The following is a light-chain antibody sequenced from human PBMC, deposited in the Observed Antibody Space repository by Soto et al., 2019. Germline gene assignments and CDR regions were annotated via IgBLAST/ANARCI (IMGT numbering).Light chain of an antibody. CDR2: DVS. CDR3: CSYAGSYTWV. V-gene: IGLV2-11*01. Sequence: LTQPRSVSGSPGQSVTISCTGTSSDVGGYNYVSWYQQHPGKAPKLMIYDVSKRPSGVPDRFSGSKSGNTASLTISGLQAEDEADYYCCSYAGSYTWVFGGGTKVTVL. J-gene: IGLJ3*02. CDR1: SSDVGGYNY.